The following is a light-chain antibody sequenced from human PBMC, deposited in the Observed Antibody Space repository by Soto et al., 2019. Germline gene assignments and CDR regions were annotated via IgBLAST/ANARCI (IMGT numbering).Light chain of an antibody. CDR1: SSNIGSNY. CDR3: ATWDDSLRGGV. J-gene: IGLJ3*02. Sequence: QSVLTQPPSASGTPGQRVPISCSGSSSNIGSNYVYWYRLLPGTAPKLLIYGNNQRPSGVPDRFSGSKSGTSASLAISGLRSEDEADYYCATWDDSLRGGVFGGGTQLTVL. V-gene: IGLV1-47*02. CDR2: GNN.